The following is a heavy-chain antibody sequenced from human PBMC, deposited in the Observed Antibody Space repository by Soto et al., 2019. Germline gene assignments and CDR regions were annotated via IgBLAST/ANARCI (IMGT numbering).Heavy chain of an antibody. J-gene: IGHJ6*02. CDR1: GLSLSTTGVG. Sequence: QITLKESGPTLVKPTQTLTLTCTFSGLSLSTTGVGVGWIRQPPGKALEWLALIYWDDDKRYSPSLKSRLTIPMDTYKNQVVLTMTNMDPVDTATYYCVQSRCGGDCLQSYSSHSYYGLDVWGQGTTVTVSS. V-gene: IGHV2-5*02. D-gene: IGHD2-21*02. CDR3: VQSRCGGDCLQSYSSHSYYGLDV. CDR2: IYWDDDK.